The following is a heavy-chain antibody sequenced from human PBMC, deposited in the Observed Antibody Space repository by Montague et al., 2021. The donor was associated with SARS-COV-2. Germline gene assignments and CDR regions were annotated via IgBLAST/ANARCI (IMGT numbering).Heavy chain of an antibody. V-gene: IGHV4-34*01. CDR1: GGSFTDFY. Sequence: SETLSLTCAVYGGSFTDFYWTWICQPPGKGLEWIGEINHSGSRNYNPSLKSRVTISVDTSKNQFSLKMTSVTAADTAQYYCARGQVTIFVVLIMLPAAGAIDIWGQGTTVTVSS. D-gene: IGHD3-3*01. CDR3: ARGQVTIFVVLIMLPAAGAIDI. CDR2: INHSGSR. J-gene: IGHJ3*02.